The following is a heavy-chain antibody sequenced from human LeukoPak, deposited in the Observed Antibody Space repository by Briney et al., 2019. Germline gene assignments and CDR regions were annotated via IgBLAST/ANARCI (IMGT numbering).Heavy chain of an antibody. CDR1: GGSISSYY. Sequence: SETLSLNCTVSGGSISSYYWSWIRQPPGKGLEWIGYNYYSGSTNYNPSLKSRVTISVDTSKNQFSLKLSSVTAADTAVYYCARGGDMVRGRMDVWGQGTTVTVSS. CDR2: NYYSGST. D-gene: IGHD3-10*01. V-gene: IGHV4-59*01. CDR3: ARGGDMVRGRMDV. J-gene: IGHJ6*02.